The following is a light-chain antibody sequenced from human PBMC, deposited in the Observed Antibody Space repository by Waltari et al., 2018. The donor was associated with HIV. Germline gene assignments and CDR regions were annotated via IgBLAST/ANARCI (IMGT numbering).Light chain of an antibody. V-gene: IGLV2-14*01. CDR1: SSAVGGYNY. Sequence: QSALTQPASVSGSPGQSITIPCTGTSSAVGGYNYVSWYQQHPGKAPKLMIYEVSNRPSGVSNRFSGSKSGNTASLTISGLQAEDEADYYCSSYTSSSLVVFGGGTKLTVL. J-gene: IGLJ2*01. CDR3: SSYTSSSLVV. CDR2: EVS.